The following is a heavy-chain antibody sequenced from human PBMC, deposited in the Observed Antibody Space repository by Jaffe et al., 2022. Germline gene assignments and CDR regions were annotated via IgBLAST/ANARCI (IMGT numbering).Heavy chain of an antibody. CDR2: VYYTGNT. CDR1: GGSISSSSTYY. Sequence: QVQLQESGPGLVKPSETVSLTCSVSGGSISSSSTYYWGWIRQSPGKGLEWIGSVYYTGNTYYNASLKSRVTISKDTSKNQFYLQLTSVTAADAAVYYCARHRRYSSSSLGYFDYWGPGTLVTVSS. J-gene: IGHJ4*02. CDR3: ARHRRYSSSSLGYFDY. V-gene: IGHV4-39*01. D-gene: IGHD6-19*01.